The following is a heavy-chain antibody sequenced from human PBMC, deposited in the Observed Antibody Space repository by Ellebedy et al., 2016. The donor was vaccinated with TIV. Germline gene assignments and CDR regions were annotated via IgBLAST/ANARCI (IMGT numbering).Heavy chain of an antibody. CDR2: IYFSGSI. Sequence: MPGGSLRLSCTVSGGSISNYYWSWIRQPAGKGLEWIGRIYFSGSINYNPSLKSRVTMSVDTSKNQFSLRLSSVTAADTAVYYCARVRAIPYGMDVWGQGTTVTVSS. CDR1: GGSISNYY. V-gene: IGHV4-4*07. CDR3: ARVRAIPYGMDV. J-gene: IGHJ6*02.